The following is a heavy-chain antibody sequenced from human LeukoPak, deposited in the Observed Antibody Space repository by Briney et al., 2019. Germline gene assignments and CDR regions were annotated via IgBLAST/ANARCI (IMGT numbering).Heavy chain of an antibody. D-gene: IGHD4-17*01. Sequence: GGSLRLSCAASGFTFSSYAMSWVRQAPGKGLEWVSATSGSGGNTYYADSVKGRFTISKDNAKNSLYLQMNSLRAEDTAVYYCARAGGSTVSHSDYWGQGTLVTVSS. CDR3: ARAGGSTVSHSDY. J-gene: IGHJ4*02. CDR1: GFTFSSYA. V-gene: IGHV3-23*01. CDR2: TSGSGGNT.